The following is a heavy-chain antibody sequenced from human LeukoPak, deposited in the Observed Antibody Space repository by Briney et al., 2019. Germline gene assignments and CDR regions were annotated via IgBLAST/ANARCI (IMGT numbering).Heavy chain of an antibody. V-gene: IGHV1-69*05. Sequence: SVKVSCKASGGTFSSYGISWVRQAPGQGLEWMGRIIPIFGTANYAQKFQGRVTITTAESTSTAYMELSSLRSEDTAVYYCARGRGSPKYYFDYWGQGTLVTVSS. CDR2: IIPIFGTA. CDR3: ARGRGSPKYYFDY. CDR1: GGTFSSYG. D-gene: IGHD1-26*01. J-gene: IGHJ4*02.